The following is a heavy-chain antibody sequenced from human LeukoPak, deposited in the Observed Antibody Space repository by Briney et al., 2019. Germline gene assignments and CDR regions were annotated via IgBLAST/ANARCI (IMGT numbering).Heavy chain of an antibody. CDR1: GYTFTGYY. D-gene: IGHD3-10*01. V-gene: IGHV1-2*02. J-gene: IGHJ4*02. Sequence: ASVKVSCKASGYTFTGYYIHWVRQAPGQGLEWMGWINPDSGGTNYAQKFQGRVTMTWDTSISTAYMGLSRLRSDDTAIYYCARGRSYTSESYYNRLDYWGQGTLVTVSS. CDR2: INPDSGGT. CDR3: ARGRSYTSESYYNRLDY.